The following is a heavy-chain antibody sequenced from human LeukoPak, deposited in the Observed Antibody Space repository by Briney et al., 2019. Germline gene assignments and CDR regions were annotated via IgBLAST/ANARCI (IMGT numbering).Heavy chain of an antibody. CDR2: IYYSGST. V-gene: IGHV4-59*01. J-gene: IGHJ4*02. D-gene: IGHD2-15*01. CDR1: GGSINSYY. Sequence: SSETLSLTCTVSGGSINSYYWSLIRQPPGPGLHWIGYIYYSGSTNYNPSLKSRVTISVDTSKNQFSLKLSSVTAADTAVYYCARVVVAATPYFDYWGQGTLVTVSS. CDR3: ARVVVAATPYFDY.